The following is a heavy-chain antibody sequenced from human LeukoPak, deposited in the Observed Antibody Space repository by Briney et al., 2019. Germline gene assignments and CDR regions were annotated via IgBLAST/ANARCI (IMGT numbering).Heavy chain of an antibody. J-gene: IGHJ6*02. CDR1: GYTFTSYD. Sequence: ASVKVSCKASGYTFTSYDINWVRQATGQGLEWMGWMNPNSGNTGYAQKFQGRVTMARNTSISTAYMELSSLRSEDTAVYYCARGEITMVRGVYYYGMDVWGQGTTVTVSS. V-gene: IGHV1-8*01. CDR3: ARGEITMVRGVYYYGMDV. CDR2: MNPNSGNT. D-gene: IGHD3-10*01.